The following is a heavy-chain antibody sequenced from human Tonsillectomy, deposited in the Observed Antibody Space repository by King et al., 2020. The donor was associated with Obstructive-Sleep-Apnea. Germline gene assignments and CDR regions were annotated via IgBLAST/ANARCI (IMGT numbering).Heavy chain of an antibody. CDR1: GFTFSSYA. Sequence: VQLVESGGGVVQPGRSLRLSCAASGFTFSSYAMHWVRQAPGKGLEWVAVISYDGSNKYYADSVKGRFTISRDNSKNTLYLQMNSLRAEDTAVYYCARVSVELDGGLWYYYGMDVWGQGTTVTVSS. CDR3: ARVSVELDGGLWYYYGMDV. CDR2: ISYDGSNK. D-gene: IGHD3/OR15-3a*01. V-gene: IGHV3-30*04. J-gene: IGHJ6*02.